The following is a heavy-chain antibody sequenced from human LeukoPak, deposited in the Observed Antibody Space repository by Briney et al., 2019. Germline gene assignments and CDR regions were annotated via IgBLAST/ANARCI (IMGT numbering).Heavy chain of an antibody. J-gene: IGHJ5*02. V-gene: IGHV1-69*01. CDR3: ARDSGSYYYDSSGYYSS. D-gene: IGHD3-22*01. CDR2: IIPIFGTA. CDR1: GGTFSSYA. Sequence: ASVKVSCKASGGTFSSYAISWVRQAPGQGLEWMGGIIPIFGTANYAQKFQGRVTITADESTSTAYMELSSLRSEDTAVYYCARDSGSYYYDSSGYYSSWGQGTLVTVSS.